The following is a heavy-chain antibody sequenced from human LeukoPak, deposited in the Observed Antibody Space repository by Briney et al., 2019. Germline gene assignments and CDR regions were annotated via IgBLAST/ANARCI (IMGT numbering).Heavy chain of an antibody. J-gene: IGHJ4*02. V-gene: IGHV3-30*18. CDR2: ISYDGSNK. CDR1: GFTFSSYA. CDR3: AKTGY. D-gene: IGHD3-10*01. Sequence: SLRLSCAASGFTFSSYAMHWVRQAPGKGLEWVAVISYDGSNKYYADSVKGRFTISRDNSKNTLYLQMNSLRAEDTAVYYCAKTGYWGQGNPGHRLL.